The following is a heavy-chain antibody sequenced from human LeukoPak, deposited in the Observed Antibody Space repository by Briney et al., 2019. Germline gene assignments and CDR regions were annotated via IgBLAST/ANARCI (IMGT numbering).Heavy chain of an antibody. D-gene: IGHD2-2*01. CDR2: INPKSGGT. J-gene: IGHJ4*02. CDR3: TSDIAVVPTATQGLY. CDR1: GYTFTGYY. Sequence: ASVTVSCKASGYTFTGYYMHWVRQAPGQGLEWMGWINPKSGGTAYAQKFQGRVTMTRDTSINTAYLELSGLRSDDTAVYYCTSDIAVVPTATQGLYWGQGTLVAVSS. V-gene: IGHV1-2*02.